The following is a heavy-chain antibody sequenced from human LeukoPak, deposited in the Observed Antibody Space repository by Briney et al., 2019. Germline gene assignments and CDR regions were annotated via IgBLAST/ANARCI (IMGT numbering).Heavy chain of an antibody. V-gene: IGHV4-59*01. CDR1: GASISFYY. D-gene: IGHD3-16*01. CDR2: IYYSGGT. CDR3: AVNNWGQRNFDS. J-gene: IGHJ4*02. Sequence: SETLSLTCTVSGASISFYYWSWIRQPPGKGLEWIGYIYYSGGTNYNPSLKSRVTISLATSKNQFSLKLSSVTAADTAGYYCAVNNWGQRNFDSWGEGTLVTVSP.